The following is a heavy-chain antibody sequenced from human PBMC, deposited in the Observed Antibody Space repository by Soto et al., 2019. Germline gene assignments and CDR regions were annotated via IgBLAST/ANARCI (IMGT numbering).Heavy chain of an antibody. J-gene: IGHJ4*02. CDR1: GGSISSGGYY. Sequence: PSETLSLTCTVSGGSISSGGYYWSWIRQHPGEGLEWIGYIYYSGSTYYNPSLKSRVTISVDTSKNQFFLKLSSVTAADTAVYYCARLPTLYGSGSYLSSFDYWGQGTLVTVSS. CDR3: ARLPTLYGSGSYLSSFDY. D-gene: IGHD3-10*01. CDR2: IYYSGST. V-gene: IGHV4-31*03.